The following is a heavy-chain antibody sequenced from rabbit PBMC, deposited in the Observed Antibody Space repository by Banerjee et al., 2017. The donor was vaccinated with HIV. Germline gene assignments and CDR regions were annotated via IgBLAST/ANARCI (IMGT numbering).Heavy chain of an antibody. CDR1: GFSFSSNT. D-gene: IGHD6-1*01. CDR3: ARDPVYYTYGYAGYAYVRGFNL. J-gene: IGHJ4*01. Sequence: QEQLVESGGGLGTLGASLTLTCKASGFSFSSNTICWVRQAPGKGLEWVACMTTGDGSTYYASWVNGRFTISRSTSLNTVTLQMTSLTAADTATYFCARDPVYYTYGYAGYAYVRGFNLWGPGTLVTVS. CDR2: MTTGDGST. V-gene: IGHV1S47*01.